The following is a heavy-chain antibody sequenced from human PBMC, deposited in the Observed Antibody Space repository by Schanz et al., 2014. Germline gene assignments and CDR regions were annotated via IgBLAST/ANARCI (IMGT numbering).Heavy chain of an antibody. Sequence: EMQLLESGGGLIQPGGSLRLSCAVSGFIVRSNYMTWVRQAPGKGLEWVSFVHPGGSTYYPDSVKGRFTISRDSSKNTLYLQMNSLRAEDTAVYYCARGGPAYYFDDWGQGTLVTVSS. CDR3: ARGGPAYYFDD. J-gene: IGHJ4*02. V-gene: IGHV3-66*01. CDR1: GFIVRSNY. CDR2: VHPGGST.